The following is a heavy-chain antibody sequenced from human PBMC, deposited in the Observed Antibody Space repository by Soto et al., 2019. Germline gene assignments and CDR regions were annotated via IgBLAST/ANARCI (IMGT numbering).Heavy chain of an antibody. J-gene: IGHJ4*02. D-gene: IGHD6-13*01. Sequence: PGGSLRLSCAASGFTFSSYGMHWVRQAPGKGLEWVAVIWYDGSNKYYADSVKGRFTISRDNSKNTLYLQMNSLRAEDTAVYYCARGTFRIAAADPPHLGLDYWGQGTLVTVSS. CDR3: ARGTFRIAAADPPHLGLDY. V-gene: IGHV3-33*01. CDR2: IWYDGSNK. CDR1: GFTFSSYG.